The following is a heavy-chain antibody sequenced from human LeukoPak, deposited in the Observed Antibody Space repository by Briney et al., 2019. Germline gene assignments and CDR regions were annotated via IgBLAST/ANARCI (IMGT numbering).Heavy chain of an antibody. D-gene: IGHD3-10*01. CDR1: GGSFSGYY. CDR2: INHSGST. J-gene: IGHJ6*02. CDR3: ARNRKVVRYYGSGSYFHYCGMDV. V-gene: IGHV4-34*01. Sequence: PSETLSLTCAVYGGSFSGYYWSWIRQPPGKGLEWIGEINHSGSTNYNPSLKSRVTISVDNSKNQFSLKLSAVTAADTALFYVARNRKVVRYYGSGSYFHYCGMDVWGQGTTVTVSS.